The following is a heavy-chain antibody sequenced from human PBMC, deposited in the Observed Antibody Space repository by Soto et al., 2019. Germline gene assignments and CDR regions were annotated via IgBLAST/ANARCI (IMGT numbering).Heavy chain of an antibody. Sequence: SVKVSCKASGGTFSSYAISWVRQAPEQGLEWMGGIIPIFGTANYAQKFQGRVTITADESTSTAYMELSSLRSEDTAVYYCARDSGITGTTLEFDPWGQGTLVTVSS. CDR3: ARDSGITGTTLEFDP. V-gene: IGHV1-69*13. CDR2: IIPIFGTA. D-gene: IGHD1-20*01. CDR1: GGTFSSYA. J-gene: IGHJ5*02.